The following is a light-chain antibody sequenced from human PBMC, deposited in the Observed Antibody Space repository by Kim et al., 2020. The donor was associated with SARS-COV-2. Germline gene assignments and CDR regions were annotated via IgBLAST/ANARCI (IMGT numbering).Light chain of an antibody. J-gene: IGKJ4*01. CDR1: QSVSSSY. Sequence: EIVLTQSPGTLSLSPGERATLSCRASQSVSSSYLAWYQQKPGQAPRLLIYGASSRATGIPDRFSGSGSGTDFTLTISRLEPEDVAVYYCQQYGSSPLTSGGGTKVDIK. CDR3: QQYGSSPLT. CDR2: GAS. V-gene: IGKV3-20*01.